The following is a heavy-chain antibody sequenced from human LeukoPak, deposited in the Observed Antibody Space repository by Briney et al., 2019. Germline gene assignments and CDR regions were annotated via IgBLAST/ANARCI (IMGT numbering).Heavy chain of an antibody. CDR1: GNSISSGDYY. Sequence: PSQTLSLTCTVSGNSISSGDYYWSWIRQPAGKGLEWIGRIYTSGSTNYNPSLKSRVTISVDTSKNQFSLKLSSVTAADTAVYYCARDLRVYYGSGSYYNVAHNWFDPWGQGTLVTVSS. D-gene: IGHD3-10*01. J-gene: IGHJ5*02. V-gene: IGHV4-61*02. CDR3: ARDLRVYYGSGSYYNVAHNWFDP. CDR2: IYTSGST.